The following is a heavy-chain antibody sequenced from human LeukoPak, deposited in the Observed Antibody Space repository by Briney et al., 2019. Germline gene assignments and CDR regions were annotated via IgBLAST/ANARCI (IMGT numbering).Heavy chain of an antibody. CDR3: ASLGSNRAWFDP. CDR1: GGSISSYY. J-gene: IGHJ5*02. Sequence: SETLSLTCTVSGGSISSYYWSWIRQPPGKGLEWIGYIYYSGSTNYNPPLKSRVTISVDTSKNQFSLKLSSVTAADTAVYYCASLGSNRAWFDPWGQGTLVTVSS. V-gene: IGHV4-59*01. CDR2: IYYSGST. D-gene: IGHD1-14*01.